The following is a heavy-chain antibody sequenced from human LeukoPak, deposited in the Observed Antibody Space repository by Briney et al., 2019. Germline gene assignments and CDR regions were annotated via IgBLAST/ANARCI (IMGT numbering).Heavy chain of an antibody. CDR1: GYTFTSYD. Sequence: ASVKVSCKASGYTFTSYDINWVRQATGRGLEWMGWMNPNSGNTGYAQKFQGRVTMTRNTSISTAYMELSSLRSEDTAVYYCARARPGIAVAGTDYWGQGTLVTVSS. J-gene: IGHJ4*02. D-gene: IGHD6-19*01. CDR3: ARARPGIAVAGTDY. V-gene: IGHV1-8*01. CDR2: MNPNSGNT.